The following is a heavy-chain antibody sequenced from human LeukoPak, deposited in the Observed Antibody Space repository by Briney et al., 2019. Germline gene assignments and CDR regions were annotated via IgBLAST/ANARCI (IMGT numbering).Heavy chain of an antibody. Sequence: ASVKVSCKASGYTFTSYGISWVRQAPGQGLEWMGGISAYNGNTNYAQKLQGRVTMTTDTSTSTAYMELRSLRSDDTAVYYCARGYCSGGSCPNWFDPWGQGTLVTVSS. D-gene: IGHD2-15*01. CDR3: ARGYCSGGSCPNWFDP. V-gene: IGHV1-18*01. CDR1: GYTFTSYG. J-gene: IGHJ5*02. CDR2: ISAYNGNT.